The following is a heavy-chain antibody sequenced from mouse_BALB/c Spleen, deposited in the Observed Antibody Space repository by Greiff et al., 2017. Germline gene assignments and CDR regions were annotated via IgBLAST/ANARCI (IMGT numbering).Heavy chain of an antibody. V-gene: IGHV5-4*02. CDR3: ARDPLDRYDDVMDY. CDR1: GFTFSDYY. Sequence: EVQLVESGGGLVKPGGSLKLSCAASGFTFSDYYMYWVRQTPEKRLEWVATISDGGSYTYYPDSVKGRFTISRDNAKNNLYLQMSSLKSEDTAMYYCARDPLDRYDDVMDYWGQGTSVTVSS. CDR2: ISDGGSYT. D-gene: IGHD2-14*01. J-gene: IGHJ4*01.